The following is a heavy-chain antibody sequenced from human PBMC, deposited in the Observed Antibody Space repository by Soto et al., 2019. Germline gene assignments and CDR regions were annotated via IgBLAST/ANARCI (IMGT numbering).Heavy chain of an antibody. V-gene: IGHV3-33*01. CDR1: GFTFSSYG. CDR3: ARAKSRAAWYCSGGSCYSTAFDI. J-gene: IGHJ3*02. CDR2: IWYDGSNK. D-gene: IGHD2-15*01. Sequence: PGGSLRLSCAASGFTFSSYGMHWVRQAPGKGLEWVAVIWYDGSNKYYADSVKGRFTISRDNSKNTLYLQMNSLRAEDTAVYYCARAKSRAAWYCSGGSCYSTAFDIWGQGTMVT.